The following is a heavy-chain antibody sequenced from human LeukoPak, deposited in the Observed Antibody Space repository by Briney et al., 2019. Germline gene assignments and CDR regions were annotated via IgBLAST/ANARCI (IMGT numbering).Heavy chain of an antibody. CDR3: ARERHRYCSGGSCYSRYFDY. Sequence: PSETLSLTCTVSGGSISSYYWSWIRQPPGKGLEWIGYIYYSGSTNYNPSLKSRVTISVDTSKNQFSLKLSSVTAADTAVYYCARERHRYCSGGSCYSRYFDYWGQGTLVTVSS. CDR1: GGSISSYY. V-gene: IGHV4-59*01. CDR2: IYYSGST. D-gene: IGHD2-15*01. J-gene: IGHJ4*02.